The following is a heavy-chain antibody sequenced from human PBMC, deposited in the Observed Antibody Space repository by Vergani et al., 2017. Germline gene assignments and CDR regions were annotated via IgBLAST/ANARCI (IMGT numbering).Heavy chain of an antibody. CDR2: ISSSSSTI. CDR1: GFTFSSYS. CDR3: ARGPLLWFGELSGDAFDI. Sequence: EVQLVESGGGLVQPGGSLRLSCAASGFTFSSYSMNWVRQAPGKGLAWVSYISSSSSTIYYADSVKGRFTISRDNAKNSLYLQMNSLRAEDTAVYYCARGPLLWFGELSGDAFDIWGQGTMVTVSS. J-gene: IGHJ3*02. D-gene: IGHD3-10*01. V-gene: IGHV3-48*01.